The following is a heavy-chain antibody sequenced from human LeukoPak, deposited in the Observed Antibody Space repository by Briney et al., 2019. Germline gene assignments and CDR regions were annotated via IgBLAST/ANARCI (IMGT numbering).Heavy chain of an antibody. CDR3: ARLALPGQIYSFDF. CDR1: GGSISSSSYY. Sequence: PSETLSLTCTVSGGSISSSSYYGGWIRQPPGKGLEWIGSIYYSGVTYYNPSLKSRVTISVDTSKNQFSLKLSSVTASDTAVYYCARLALPGQIYSFDFWGQGTLVTVSS. CDR2: IYYSGVT. D-gene: IGHD6-19*01. V-gene: IGHV4-39*01. J-gene: IGHJ4*02.